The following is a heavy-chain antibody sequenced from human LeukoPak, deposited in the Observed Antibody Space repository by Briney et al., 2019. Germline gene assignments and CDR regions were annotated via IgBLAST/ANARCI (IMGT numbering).Heavy chain of an antibody. V-gene: IGHV1-2*02. CDR2: INPNSGGT. J-gene: IGHJ6*03. Sequence: ASVTVSCKSSGYTFTGYYMHWVRQAPGQGLEWMGWINPNSGGTNYARKFQGRVTMTRDTSISTAYMELSRLRSDDTDVYYCARKYCSSTSCYRHYYYYMDVWGKGTTVTVSS. CDR3: ARKYCSSTSCYRHYYYYMDV. D-gene: IGHD2-2*01. CDR1: GYTFTGYY.